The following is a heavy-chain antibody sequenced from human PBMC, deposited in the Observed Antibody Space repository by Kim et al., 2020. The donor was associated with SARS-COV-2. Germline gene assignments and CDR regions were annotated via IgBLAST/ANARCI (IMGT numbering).Heavy chain of an antibody. CDR1: GFTFSSYA. V-gene: IGHV3-30-3*01. J-gene: IGHJ6*02. CDR2: ISYDGSNK. CDR3: ARDPAPPDYYYYGMDV. Sequence: GGSLRLSCAASGFTFSSYAMHWVRQAPGKGLEWVAVISYDGSNKYYADSVKVRFTISRDNSKNTLYLQMNSLRAEDTAVYYCARDPAPPDYYYYGMDVWGQGTTVTVSS. D-gene: IGHD6-25*01.